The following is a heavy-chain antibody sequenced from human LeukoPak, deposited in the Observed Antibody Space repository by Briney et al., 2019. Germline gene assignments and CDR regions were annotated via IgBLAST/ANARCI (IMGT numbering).Heavy chain of an antibody. V-gene: IGHV1-46*01. D-gene: IGHD3-10*01. J-gene: IGHJ3*02. CDR3: ARPGRVEAFDI. Sequence: ASVKVSCKASGYTFTSYYMHWVRQAPGQGLEWMGIINPSGGSTSYAQKFQGRDTMTRDTSTSTVYMELSSLRSEDTAVYYCARPGRVEAFDIWGQGTMVTVSS. CDR2: INPSGGST. CDR1: GYTFTSYY.